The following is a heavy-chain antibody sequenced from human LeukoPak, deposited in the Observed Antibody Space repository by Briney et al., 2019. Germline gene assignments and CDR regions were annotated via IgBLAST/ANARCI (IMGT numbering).Heavy chain of an antibody. CDR2: IWNDGTNK. J-gene: IGHJ4*02. D-gene: IGHD2-21*02. Sequence: PGGSLRLSCAASGFTFSYFGMHWVRQAPGEGLEWVAVIWNDGTNKYYAGSVKGRFTISRDNSKNTLYLQMNSLRAEDTAVYYCARDIVVVTSPGDYWGQGTLVTVSS. CDR1: GFTFSYFG. V-gene: IGHV3-33*01. CDR3: ARDIVVVTSPGDY.